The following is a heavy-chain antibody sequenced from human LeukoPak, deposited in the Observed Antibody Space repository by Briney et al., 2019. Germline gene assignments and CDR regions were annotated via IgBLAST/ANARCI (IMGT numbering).Heavy chain of an antibody. Sequence: GGSLRLSCAASGFTFSSYTMNWVRQAPGKGLEWVSSISSSSSYINYADSVKGRFTISRDNSKNTLYLQMDSLRAEDTAIYYCAKDPMIRGATYDDWGQGTLVTVSS. CDR3: AKDPMIRGATYDD. CDR2: ISSSSSYI. J-gene: IGHJ4*02. D-gene: IGHD3-10*01. V-gene: IGHV3-21*04. CDR1: GFTFSSYT.